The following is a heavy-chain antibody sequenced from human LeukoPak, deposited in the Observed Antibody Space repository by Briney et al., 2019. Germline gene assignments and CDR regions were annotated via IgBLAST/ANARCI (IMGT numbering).Heavy chain of an antibody. CDR3: AKDASLTGYSSGWYSALDY. CDR2: ISGSGGST. CDR1: GFTFSSYA. V-gene: IGHV3-23*01. D-gene: IGHD6-19*01. J-gene: IGHJ4*02. Sequence: TGGSLRLSCAGSGFTFSSYAMSWVRQAPGKGLEWVSAISGSGGSTYYADSVKGRFTISRDNSKNTLYLQMNSLRADDTAVYYCAKDASLTGYSSGWYSALDYWGQGTLVTVSS.